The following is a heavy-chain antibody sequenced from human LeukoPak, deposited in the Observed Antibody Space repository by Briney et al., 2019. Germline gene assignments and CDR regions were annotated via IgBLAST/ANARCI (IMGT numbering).Heavy chain of an antibody. CDR1: GFTFSSYS. V-gene: IGHV3-48*01. CDR3: ARVGMWEPGGVDAFDI. D-gene: IGHD1-26*01. CDR2: ISSSSSTI. J-gene: IGHJ3*02. Sequence: PGGSLRLSCAASGFTFSSYSMNWVRQAPGKGLEWVSYISSSSSTIYYADSVKGRFTISRDNAKNSLYLQMNSLRAEDTAVYYCARVGMWEPGGVDAFDIWGQGTTVTVSS.